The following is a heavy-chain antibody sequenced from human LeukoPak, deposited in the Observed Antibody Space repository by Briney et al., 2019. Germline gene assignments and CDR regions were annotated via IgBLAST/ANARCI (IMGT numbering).Heavy chain of an antibody. CDR2: IYYSGST. CDR1: GGSISSSSYY. D-gene: IGHD5-12*01. CDR3: ARSPNSGYDPFDY. V-gene: IGHV4-39*01. J-gene: IGHJ4*02. Sequence: SETLSLTCIVSGGSISSSSYYWGWIRQPPGKGLEWIGSIYYSGSTYYNPSLKSRVTISVDTSKNQFSLKLSSVTAADTAVYYCARSPNSGYDPFDYWGQGTLVTVSS.